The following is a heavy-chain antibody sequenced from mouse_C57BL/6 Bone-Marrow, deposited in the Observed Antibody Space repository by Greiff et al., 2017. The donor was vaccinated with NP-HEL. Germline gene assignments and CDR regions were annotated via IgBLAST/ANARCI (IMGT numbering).Heavy chain of an antibody. V-gene: IGHV5-15*01. Sequence: EVQGVESGGGLVQPGGSLKLSCAASGFTFSDYGMAWVRQAPRKGPEWVAFISNLAYSIYYADTVTGRFTISRENAKNTLYLEMSSLRSEDTAMYYCARLDSNYFAYWGQGTLVTVSA. CDR3: ARLDSNYFAY. CDR2: ISNLAYSI. D-gene: IGHD2-5*01. CDR1: GFTFSDYG. J-gene: IGHJ3*01.